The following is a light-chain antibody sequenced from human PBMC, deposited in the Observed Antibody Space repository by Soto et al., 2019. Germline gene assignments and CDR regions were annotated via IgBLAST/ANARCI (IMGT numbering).Light chain of an antibody. V-gene: IGKV3-11*01. CDR1: QSVNSF. J-gene: IGKJ2*01. Sequence: EIVLTQSPATLSLSPGERATLSCRASQSVNSFLAWYQQKPGQAPRLLIYDASNTAPGLPARFSGSGSGTDFTLTISSLEPEDFALYYCQQRSGWPRTFGRGTNLEFK. CDR3: QQRSGWPRT. CDR2: DAS.